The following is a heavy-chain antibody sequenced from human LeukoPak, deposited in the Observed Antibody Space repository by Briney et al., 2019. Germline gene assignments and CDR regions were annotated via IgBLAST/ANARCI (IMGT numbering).Heavy chain of an antibody. CDR3: SGAPKVGPTVYAFDM. V-gene: IGHV1-24*01. J-gene: IGHJ3*02. CDR2: FDPQEGHT. D-gene: IGHD1-26*01. Sequence: ASVTVSCKVSGYTLTDLSMHWVRQAPGRGLEWLGGFDPQEGHTIYAQKFQGRVTMTEDTSTSTAYMELSSLRSEDTAVYFCSGAPKVGPTVYAFDMWGQGTMVTVSA. CDR1: GYTLTDLS.